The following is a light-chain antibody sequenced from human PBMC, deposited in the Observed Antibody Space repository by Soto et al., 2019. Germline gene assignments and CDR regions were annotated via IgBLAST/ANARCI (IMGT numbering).Light chain of an antibody. CDR3: SSYTSSSTYV. CDR1: SSDVGSYNY. V-gene: IGLV2-14*01. J-gene: IGLJ1*01. Sequence: SVLAQPASVSGSPGQSITISCTGTSSDVGSYNYVSWYQQHPGKAPKLMIYEVSNRPSGVSNRFSGSKSGNTASLTISGLQAEDEADYYCSSYTSSSTYVFGTGTRSPS. CDR2: EVS.